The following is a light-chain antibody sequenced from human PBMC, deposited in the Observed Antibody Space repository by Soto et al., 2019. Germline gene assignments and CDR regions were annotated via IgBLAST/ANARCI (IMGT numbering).Light chain of an antibody. V-gene: IGKV3-11*01. CDR2: DAS. CDR3: QQRSNWPLLT. J-gene: IGKJ4*01. CDR1: QSVSSY. Sequence: EIVLTQSPATLSLSPGERATLSCRASQSVSSYFAWYQQKPGQAPRLIIYDASNRATGIPARFSGSGSGTDFTLPISSLESEDFAVYYCQQRSNWPLLTFGGGTKVEIK.